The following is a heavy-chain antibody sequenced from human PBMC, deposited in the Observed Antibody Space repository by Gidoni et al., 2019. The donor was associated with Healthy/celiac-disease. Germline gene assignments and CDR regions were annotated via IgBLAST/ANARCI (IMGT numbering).Heavy chain of an antibody. Sequence: QVQLQQWGAGLLKPSETLSLTCAVYGGSFSGYYWSCIRQPPGKGREWIGEINHSGSTNYNPSRKSRVTISVDTSKNQFSLKLSSVTAADTAVYYCARCWSSCYYRLKPPLDYWGQGTLVTVSS. V-gene: IGHV4-34*01. CDR3: ARCWSSCYYRLKPPLDY. CDR2: INHSGST. J-gene: IGHJ4*02. CDR1: GGSFSGYY. D-gene: IGHD3-22*01.